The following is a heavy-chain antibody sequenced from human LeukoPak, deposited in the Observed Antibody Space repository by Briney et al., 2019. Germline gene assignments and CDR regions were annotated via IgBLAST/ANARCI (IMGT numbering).Heavy chain of an antibody. Sequence: ASVTVSFKASGYTFTSYGISWVRQAPGQGLEWMGWISAYNGNTNYAQKLQGRVTMTTDTSTSTAYMELRSLRSDDTAVYYCAREASVTKDFDYWGQGTLVTVSS. D-gene: IGHD4-17*01. CDR1: GYTFTSYG. V-gene: IGHV1-18*01. J-gene: IGHJ4*02. CDR2: ISAYNGNT. CDR3: AREASVTKDFDY.